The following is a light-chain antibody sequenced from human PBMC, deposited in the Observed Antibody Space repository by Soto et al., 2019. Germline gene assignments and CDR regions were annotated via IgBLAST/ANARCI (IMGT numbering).Light chain of an antibody. CDR1: SSDVGGYNY. CDR3: CSYAGKSLWV. Sequence: QSALTQPRSVSGSPGQSVTISCTGTSSDVGGYNYVSWYQQHPDKAPKLMIYDVSKWPSGVPDRFSGSKSGNTASLTISGLQAEDEADYYCCSYAGKSLWVFGGGTKLTVL. J-gene: IGLJ3*02. CDR2: DVS. V-gene: IGLV2-11*01.